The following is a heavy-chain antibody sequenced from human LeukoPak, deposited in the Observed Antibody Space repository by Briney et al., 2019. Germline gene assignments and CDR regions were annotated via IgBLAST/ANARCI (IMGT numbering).Heavy chain of an antibody. Sequence: GESLKVSCKGSGYSFTSYCIGWVRPMPGKGLEWMGIIYPGDSDTRYSPSFQGQVSISADKSISTAYLQWSSLKASDTAMYYCARPLRDGRINSYFLFWGRNPVVTLSS. CDR2: IYPGDSDT. CDR3: ARPLRDGRINSYFLF. V-gene: IGHV5-51*01. D-gene: IGHD5-24*01. CDR1: GYSFTSYC. J-gene: IGHJ2*01.